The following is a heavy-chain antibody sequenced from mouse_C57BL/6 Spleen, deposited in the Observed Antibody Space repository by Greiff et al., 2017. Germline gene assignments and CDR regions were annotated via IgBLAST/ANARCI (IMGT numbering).Heavy chain of an antibody. D-gene: IGHD2-5*01. CDR3: ARYSNYLDY. CDR1: GYSFTSYY. CDR2: IYPGSGNT. V-gene: IGHV1-66*01. J-gene: IGHJ2*01. Sequence: LQESGPELVKPGASVKISCKASGYSFTSYYIHWVKQRPGQGLEWIGWIYPGSGNTKYNEKFKGKATLTADTSSSTAYMQLSSLTSEDSAVYYCARYSNYLDYWGQGTTLTVSS.